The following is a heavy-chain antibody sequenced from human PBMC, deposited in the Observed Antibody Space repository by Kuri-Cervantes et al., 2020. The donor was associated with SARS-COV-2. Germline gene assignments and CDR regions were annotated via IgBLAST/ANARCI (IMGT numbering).Heavy chain of an antibody. V-gene: IGHV4-34*01. CDR2: INHSGST. CDR1: GGSFSGYY. J-gene: IGHJ5*02. Sequence: GSLRLSCAVYGGSFSGYYWSWIRQPPGKGLEWIGEINHSGSTNYNPSLKSRVTVSVDTSKNQFSLKLSSVTAADTAVYYCARATIGGGWFDPWGQGILTVSS. CDR3: ARATIGGGWFDP. D-gene: IGHD3-16*01.